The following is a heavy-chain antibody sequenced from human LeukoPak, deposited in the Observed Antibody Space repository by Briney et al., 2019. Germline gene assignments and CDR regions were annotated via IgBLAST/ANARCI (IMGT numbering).Heavy chain of an antibody. V-gene: IGHV5-51*01. CDR3: ARRDTALVLDAFDI. Sequence: GESLKISCKGSGYNFTNYWIGWVRQMPGKGLEWMGSIYPGDSDTRYSPSFQGQVTISADRSISTAYLQWSSLKASDTAMYYCARRDTALVLDAFDIWGQGTMVTVSS. J-gene: IGHJ3*02. D-gene: IGHD5-18*01. CDR2: IYPGDSDT. CDR1: GYNFTNYW.